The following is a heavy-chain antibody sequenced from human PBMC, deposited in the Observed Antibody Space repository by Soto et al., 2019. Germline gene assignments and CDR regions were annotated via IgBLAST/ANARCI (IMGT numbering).Heavy chain of an antibody. CDR2: IKSDGSTT. Sequence: EVQLVESGGGLVQPGGSLRLSCAASGFTFSTYWMHWVRQAPGKGLVWVSRIKSDGSTTNYADSVKGRFTISRDNAKNTLYLKMNSLRAEDTAVYYCTRGGETAMVWGQGTLVTVSS. CDR1: GFTFSTYW. V-gene: IGHV3-74*01. D-gene: IGHD5-18*01. J-gene: IGHJ4*02. CDR3: TRGGETAMV.